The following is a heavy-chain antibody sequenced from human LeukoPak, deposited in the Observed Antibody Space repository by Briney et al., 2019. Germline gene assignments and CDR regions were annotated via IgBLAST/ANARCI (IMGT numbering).Heavy chain of an antibody. CDR1: GFSFSSYN. CDR3: ARDPYSGGYSDYYYYYMDV. J-gene: IGHJ6*03. CDR2: ITSSSTYT. D-gene: IGHD3-22*01. Sequence: GGSLRLSCAASGFSFSSYNMNWVRQTPGKGLEWVSSITSSSTYTFYADSVKGRFTISRDNAKNSLYLEMNSLRVDDTAVYYCARDPYSGGYSDYYYYYMDVWGKGTTVTVSS. V-gene: IGHV3-21*01.